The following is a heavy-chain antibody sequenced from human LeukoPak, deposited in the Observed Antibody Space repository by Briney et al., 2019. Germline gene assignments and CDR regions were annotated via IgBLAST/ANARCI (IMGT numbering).Heavy chain of an antibody. J-gene: IGHJ6*02. V-gene: IGHV1-18*01. CDR1: GYTFRNLG. CDR2: ISAYNGNT. Sequence: ASVKVSCKTSGYTFRNLGVTWVRQAPGQGLEWMGWISAYNGNTNYAQNLQGRVTMTTDTSTSTAYMELRSLRSDDTALYFCARDIRGATDSWYYGMDVWGQGTTVTVSS. CDR3: ARDIRGATDSWYYGMDV. D-gene: IGHD1-26*01.